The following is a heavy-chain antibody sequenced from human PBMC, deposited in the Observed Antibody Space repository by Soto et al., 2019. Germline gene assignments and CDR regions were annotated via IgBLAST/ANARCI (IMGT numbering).Heavy chain of an antibody. CDR3: ARDNDRLQLGGNYYYMLDV. J-gene: IGHJ6*02. Sequence: QVQLVQSGAEMKEPGSSVKVSCKTSGGTFSSSAISWLRQAPGQGLEWMGGIIPLFRTPDYAQKFQGRVTXAXDXPTSTAYMELSSLRSEDTAVYYCARDNDRLQLGGNYYYMLDVWGQGTTITVSS. V-gene: IGHV1-69*05. CDR2: IIPLFRTP. CDR1: GGTFSSSA. D-gene: IGHD4-4*01.